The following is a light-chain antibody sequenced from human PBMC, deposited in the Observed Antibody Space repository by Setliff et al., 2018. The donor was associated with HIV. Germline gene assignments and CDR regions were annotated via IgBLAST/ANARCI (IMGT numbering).Light chain of an antibody. CDR2: DVS. V-gene: IGLV2-14*03. CDR3: SSYTSSRTWI. CDR1: TSDIGAYGY. Sequence: QSALTQPASVSGSTGQSIAISCTATTSDIGAYGYVSWHQQLPGKAPKVLIYDVSNRPSGVSDRFSGSKSGNMASLTISGLQADDEADYYCSSYTSSRTWIFGGGTKVTVL. J-gene: IGLJ2*01.